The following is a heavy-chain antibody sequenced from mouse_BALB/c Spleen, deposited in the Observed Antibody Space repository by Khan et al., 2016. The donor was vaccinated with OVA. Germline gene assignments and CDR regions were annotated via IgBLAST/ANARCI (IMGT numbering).Heavy chain of an antibody. CDR2: VSYSGSP. CDR3: ARTARIKY. J-gene: IGHJ2*01. Sequence: EVQLQESGPGLVKPSQSLSLTCTVTGYSITSGYGWNWIRQFPGNKLEWMGYVSYSGSPNYNPSLKSRISITRATSKNQLFLQLHTVTTEDTATYYSARTARIKYWGQGTTLTVSS. CDR1: GYSITSGYG. V-gene: IGHV3-2*02. D-gene: IGHD1-2*01.